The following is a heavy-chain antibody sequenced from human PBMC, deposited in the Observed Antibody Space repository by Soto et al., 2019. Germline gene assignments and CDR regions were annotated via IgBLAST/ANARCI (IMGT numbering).Heavy chain of an antibody. CDR1: GYTLTELS. Sequence: ASVKVSCKVSGYTLTELSMHWVRQAPGKGLEWMGGFDPEDGETIYAQKFQGRVTMTEDTSTDTAYMELSSLRSEDTAVYYCAVGLRRDDAFDIWGQGTMVTVSS. J-gene: IGHJ3*02. CDR3: AVGLRRDDAFDI. D-gene: IGHD4-17*01. CDR2: FDPEDGET. V-gene: IGHV1-24*01.